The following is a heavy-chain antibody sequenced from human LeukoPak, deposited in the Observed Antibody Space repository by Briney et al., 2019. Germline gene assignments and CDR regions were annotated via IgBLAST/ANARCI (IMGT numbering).Heavy chain of an antibody. J-gene: IGHJ5*01. CDR2: IQFDGSNK. D-gene: IGHD2-8*01. CDR3: VKGSNVAYCIDGVCYRSSWFDP. CDR1: GFTFSNYG. Sequence: PGGSLRLSCTASGFTFSNYGMHWVRQAPGKGLEWVAFIQFDGSNKYYADSVKGRFTISRDNSKNTLSLQMNSLRGEDTAVFYCVKGSNVAYCIDGVCYRSSWFDPWGQGTLVTVSS. V-gene: IGHV3-30*02.